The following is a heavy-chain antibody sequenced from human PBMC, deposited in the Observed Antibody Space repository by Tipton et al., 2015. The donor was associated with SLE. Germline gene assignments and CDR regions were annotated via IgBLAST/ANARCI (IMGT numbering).Heavy chain of an antibody. D-gene: IGHD3-16*01. V-gene: IGHV4-31*03. CDR2: IYDTETT. J-gene: IGHJ4*02. CDR1: GDSISSGGYY. CDR3: VRDFGQVFDS. Sequence: TLSLTCNVSGDSISSGGYYWSWVRQFPGTGLEWIGYIYDTETTHYNPSLNSRLSLSIDTSKNQFSLRLNSVTAADTAVYYCVRDFGQVFDSWGRGTLVTVSS.